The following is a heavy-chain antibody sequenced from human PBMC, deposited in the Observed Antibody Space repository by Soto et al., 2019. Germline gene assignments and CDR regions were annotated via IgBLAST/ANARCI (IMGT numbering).Heavy chain of an antibody. CDR1: GDSISNYY. V-gene: IGHV4-59*08. D-gene: IGHD6-13*01. CDR2: LYYSGST. J-gene: IGHJ3*02. CDR3: ARHLWVGSSWYLGAFDI. Sequence: QVQLQESGPGLVKPSETLSLTCTVSGDSISNYYWSWIRQPPGKGLGWIGYLYYSGSTNYNPPLSTRVPISVDRSRNQFSLKLSSVTAADAAVYYCARHLWVGSSWYLGAFDIWGQGTMVTVSS.